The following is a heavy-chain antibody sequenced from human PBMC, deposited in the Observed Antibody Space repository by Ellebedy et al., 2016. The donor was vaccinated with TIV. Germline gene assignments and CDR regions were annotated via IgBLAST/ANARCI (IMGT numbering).Heavy chain of an antibody. CDR3: TTDPVVITSLGYYYYYGMDV. CDR2: SRNKANSYTT. V-gene: IGHV3-72*01. Sequence: GGSLRLSXATLGFRFSDYYMERVRQAPGRGLEWIARSRNKANSYTTEYAASVKGRFTISRDDSKNTLYLQMNSLKTEDTAVYYCTTDPVVITSLGYYYYYGMDVWGQGTTVTVSS. J-gene: IGHJ6*02. CDR1: GFRFSDYY. D-gene: IGHD3-22*01.